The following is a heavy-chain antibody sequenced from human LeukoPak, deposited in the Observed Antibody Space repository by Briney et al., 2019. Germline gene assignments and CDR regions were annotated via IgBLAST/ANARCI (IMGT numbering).Heavy chain of an antibody. CDR2: INPDGSEK. D-gene: IGHD6-19*01. Sequence: GGSVRLSCGASGFTFRTSWMIWVREAPGKGREGVASINPDGSEKYSVDSVKGRFTISRDNAKNSLYLQMNSLRAEDTAVYYCARDRGYSSFDYWGQGTLVTVSS. CDR1: GFTFRTSW. V-gene: IGHV3-7*01. CDR3: ARDRGYSSFDY. J-gene: IGHJ4*02.